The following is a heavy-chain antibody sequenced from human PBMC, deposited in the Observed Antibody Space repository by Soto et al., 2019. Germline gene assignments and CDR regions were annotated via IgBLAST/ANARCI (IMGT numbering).Heavy chain of an antibody. CDR1: GFTFSSYA. V-gene: IGHV3-30-3*01. CDR3: ARARDGYNFFLDY. CDR2: ISYDGSNK. J-gene: IGHJ4*01. Sequence: GGSLRLSCAASGFTFSSYAMHWVRQTPGKGLEWVAVISYDGSNKYYADSVKGRFTISRDNSKNTLYLQMNSLRAEDTAVYYCARARDGYNFFLDYWGQGTLVTVSS. D-gene: IGHD5-12*01.